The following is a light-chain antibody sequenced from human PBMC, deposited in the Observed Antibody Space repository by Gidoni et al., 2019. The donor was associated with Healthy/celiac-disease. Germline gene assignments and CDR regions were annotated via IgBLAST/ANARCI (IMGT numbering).Light chain of an antibody. V-gene: IGKV3-11*01. J-gene: IGKJ4*01. CDR3: QQRSNWPLT. CDR1: QSVSSY. Sequence: EIVLTQYPATLSLSPGERATLSCRASQSVSSYLAWYQQKPGQAPRLLIYDASNRATGIPARFSGSGSGTDFTLTLSSLEPEDFAVYYCQQRSNWPLTFGGGTKVEIK. CDR2: DAS.